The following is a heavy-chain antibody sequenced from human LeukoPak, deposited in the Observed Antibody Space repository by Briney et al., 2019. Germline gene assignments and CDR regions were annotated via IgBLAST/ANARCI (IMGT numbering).Heavy chain of an antibody. D-gene: IGHD4-17*01. J-gene: IGHJ3*02. CDR3: ARVAYGAQAFDI. Sequence: SETLSLTCTVSGGSISSYYWSWIRQPPGKGLEWIGEINHSGSTNYNPSLKSRVTISVDTSKNQFSLKLNSLTAADTAVYYCARVAYGAQAFDIWGQGTMVTVSS. CDR2: INHSGST. CDR1: GGSISSYY. V-gene: IGHV4-34*01.